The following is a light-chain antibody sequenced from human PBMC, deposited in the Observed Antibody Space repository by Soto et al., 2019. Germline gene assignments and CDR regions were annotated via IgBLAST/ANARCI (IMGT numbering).Light chain of an antibody. V-gene: IGKV1-8*01. CDR3: QQYNSYPWT. CDR1: QGISSY. CDR2: AAS. J-gene: IGKJ1*01. Sequence: AIRMTQSPSSLSASTGDRVTISCRASQGISSYLAWYQKKPGKAPKLLIYAASTLQSGVPSRFSGSGSGTEFTLTITSLQPDDFATYYCQQYNSYPWTFGQGTRWIS.